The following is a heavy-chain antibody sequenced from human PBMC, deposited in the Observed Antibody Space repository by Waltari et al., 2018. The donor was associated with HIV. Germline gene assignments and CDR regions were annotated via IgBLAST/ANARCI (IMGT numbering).Heavy chain of an antibody. CDR2: VSSTGNA. D-gene: IGHD3-22*01. CDR3: ARVKAYYYDNSGFYFFDY. Sequence: QVQLQESGPGLVKPSETLSLPCSVSGGSFSDSFWSWIRPPPGKGLEWVGHVSSTGNAKYNPSLQSRVAISVDTSKSQFSLRLTSVTAADTAVYFCARVKAYYYDNSGFYFFDYWGQGTLVTVSS. V-gene: IGHV4-59*01. J-gene: IGHJ4*02. CDR1: GGSFSDSF.